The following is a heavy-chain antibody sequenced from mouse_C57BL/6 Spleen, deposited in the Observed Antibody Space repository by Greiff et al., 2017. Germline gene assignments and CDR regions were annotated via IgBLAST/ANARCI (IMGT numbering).Heavy chain of an antibody. J-gene: IGHJ2*01. CDR3: APFYYYGSSYFDY. CDR2: IYPGDGDT. Sequence: QVQLQQSGPELVKPGASVKISCKASGYAFSSSWMNWVKQRPGKGLEWIGRIYPGDGDTNYNGKFKGKATLTADKSSSTAYMQLSSLTSEDSAVYFCAPFYYYGSSYFDYWGQGTTLTVSS. V-gene: IGHV1-82*01. D-gene: IGHD1-1*01. CDR1: GYAFSSSW.